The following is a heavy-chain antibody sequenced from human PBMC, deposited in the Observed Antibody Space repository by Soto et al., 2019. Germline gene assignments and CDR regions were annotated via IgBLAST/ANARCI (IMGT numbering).Heavy chain of an antibody. V-gene: IGHV4-31*03. CDR2: IYYAGST. J-gene: IGHJ5*02. CDR1: GGSISSGGYY. Sequence: QVQLQESGPGLVKPSQTLSLTCTVSGGSISSGGYYWSWIRQRPGKGLEWIGYIYYAGSTYYNPSLKSRVTTSVDTSKNQFSLKLSTVTAAGTAVYGCARLYGGSFDPWVQGTLVTVSS. D-gene: IGHD3-10*02. CDR3: ARLYGGSFDP.